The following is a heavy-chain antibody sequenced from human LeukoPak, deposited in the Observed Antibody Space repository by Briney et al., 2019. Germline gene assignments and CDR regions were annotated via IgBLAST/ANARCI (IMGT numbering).Heavy chain of an antibody. D-gene: IGHD3-10*01. Sequence: GGSLRLSCAASGLTLSSYAMSWVRQAPGKGLEWVSAISGSGDRTYYAGSVKGRFTISRDNSKNIVYLRMNSLRAEDTAVYFCANSRGYGSGNLWGQGTLVTVSS. CDR3: ANSRGYGSGNL. CDR1: GLTLSSYA. CDR2: ISGSGDRT. J-gene: IGHJ4*02. V-gene: IGHV3-23*01.